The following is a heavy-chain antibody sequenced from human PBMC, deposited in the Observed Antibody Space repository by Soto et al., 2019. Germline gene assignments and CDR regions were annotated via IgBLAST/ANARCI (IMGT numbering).Heavy chain of an antibody. V-gene: IGHV3-74*01. J-gene: IGHJ5*02. Sequence: GGSLRLSCVASGFTISSHWMHWVRQAPGKGLVWVSRINRDGSSTSYADSVKGRFIISRDNAKNTLYLQMNILRAEDTAVYYCEEGNSGTYGVSAPWGKGTLVPVSS. CDR3: EEGNSGTYGVSAP. D-gene: IGHD1-26*01. CDR1: GFTISSHW. CDR2: INRDGSST.